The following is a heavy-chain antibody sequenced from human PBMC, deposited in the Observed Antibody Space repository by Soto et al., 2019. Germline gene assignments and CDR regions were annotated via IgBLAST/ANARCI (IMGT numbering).Heavy chain of an antibody. J-gene: IGHJ4*02. CDR3: ARDLLDYYGSGSYYQYFDY. CDR1: GGTFSSNA. D-gene: IGHD3-10*01. V-gene: IGHV1-69*12. Sequence: QVQLVQSGAEVKKPGSSVKVSCKASGGTFSSNAISWVRQAPGQGLEWMGGIIPIFGTANYAQKFQGRVTITADESTSKDYMELSSLRSEDTAVYYCARDLLDYYGSGSYYQYFDYWGQGTLVTVSS. CDR2: IIPIFGTA.